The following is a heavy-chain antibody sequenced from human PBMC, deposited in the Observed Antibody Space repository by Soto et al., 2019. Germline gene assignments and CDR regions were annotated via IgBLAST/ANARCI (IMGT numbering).Heavy chain of an antibody. CDR1: GGSISSYY. CDR3: ASGGSSGWSRYFDL. J-gene: IGHJ2*01. V-gene: IGHV4-59*01. Sequence: QVQLQESGPGLVKPSETLSLTCTVSGGSISSYYWSWIRQPPGKGLEWIGYIYYSGSTNHNPSLKSRVTISGDTSKIQYSLKLSSVTAADTAVYYCASGGSSGWSRYFDLWGRGTLVTVSS. D-gene: IGHD6-19*01. CDR2: IYYSGST.